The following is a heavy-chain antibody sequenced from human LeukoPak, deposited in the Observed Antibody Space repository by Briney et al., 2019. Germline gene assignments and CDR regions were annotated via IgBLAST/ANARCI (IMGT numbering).Heavy chain of an antibody. CDR1: GGSFSGYY. D-gene: IGHD6-19*01. CDR2: INHSGST. V-gene: IGHV4-34*01. Sequence: SETLSLTCAVYGGSFSGYYWSWIRQPPGKGLEWIGEINHSGSTNYNPSLKSRVTISVDTSKNQFSLKLSSVTAADTAVYYCARNNRRVPAVAGTGVDYWGQGTLVIVSS. J-gene: IGHJ4*02. CDR3: ARNNRRVPAVAGTGVDY.